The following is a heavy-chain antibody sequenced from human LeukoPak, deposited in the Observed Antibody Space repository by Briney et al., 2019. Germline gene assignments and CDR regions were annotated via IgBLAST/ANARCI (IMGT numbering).Heavy chain of an antibody. J-gene: IGHJ4*02. D-gene: IGHD6-13*01. CDR3: ARDLPIAAAGTDY. Sequence: ASVKVSCKASGGTFSSYAISWVRQAPGQGLEWMGRIIPILGIANYAQKFQGRVTITADKSTSTAYMELSSLRSEDTAVYYCARDLPIAAAGTDYWGQGTLVTVSS. V-gene: IGHV1-69*04. CDR1: GGTFSSYA. CDR2: IIPILGIA.